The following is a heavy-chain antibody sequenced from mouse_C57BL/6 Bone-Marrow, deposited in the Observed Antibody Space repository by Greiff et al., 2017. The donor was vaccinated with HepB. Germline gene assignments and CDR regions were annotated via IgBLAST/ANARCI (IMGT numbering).Heavy chain of an antibody. D-gene: IGHD1-1*01. CDR2: ISDGGSYT. V-gene: IGHV5-4*03. CDR1: GFTFSSYA. J-gene: IGHJ4*01. Sequence: EVKLVESGGGLVKPGGSLKLSCAASGFTFSSYAMSWVRQTPEKRLEWVATISDGGSYTYYPDNVKGRFTISRDNAKNNLYLQMSHLKSEDTAMYYCARAPITTVVANYYAMDYWGQGTSVTVSS. CDR3: ARAPITTVVANYYAMDY.